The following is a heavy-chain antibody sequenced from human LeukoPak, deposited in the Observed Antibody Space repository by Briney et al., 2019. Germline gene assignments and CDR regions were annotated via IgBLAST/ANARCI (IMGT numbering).Heavy chain of an antibody. CDR1: GFTVSSNY. J-gene: IGHJ6*02. Sequence: GGSLRLSCAASGFTVSSNYMNWVRQAPGKGLEWVSVIYSGDSTYYADSVKGRFTISRHNSKNTLYLQMNSLRPEDTAVYYCAREQSRNNGMDVWGQGTTVTVSS. V-gene: IGHV3-53*04. CDR3: AREQSRNNGMDV. CDR2: IYSGDST.